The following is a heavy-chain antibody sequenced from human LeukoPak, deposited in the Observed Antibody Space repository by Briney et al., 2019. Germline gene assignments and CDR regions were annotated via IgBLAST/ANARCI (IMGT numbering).Heavy chain of an antibody. CDR1: GYTFTDYY. V-gene: IGHV1-2*02. Sequence: ASVKVSCEASGYTFTDYYMHWVRQAPGQGFEWMGWINPNDGVTNYAQKFQGRVTMTRDTSISTAHMEVSRLRSDDTAVYYCARANFLYCSSSTCLFDYWGQGTLVTVSS. D-gene: IGHD2-2*01. CDR3: ARANFLYCSSSTCLFDY. CDR2: INPNDGVT. J-gene: IGHJ4*02.